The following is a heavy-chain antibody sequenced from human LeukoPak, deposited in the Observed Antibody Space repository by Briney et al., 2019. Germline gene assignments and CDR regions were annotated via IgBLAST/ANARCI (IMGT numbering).Heavy chain of an antibody. CDR3: ARDAIAARPGEIYYYYYYMDV. Sequence: SETLSLTCTVSGGSISSYYWSWIRQPAGKGLEWIGRIYTSGSTNYSPSLKSRVTMSVDTSKNQFSLKLSSVTAADTAVYYCARDAIAARPGEIYYYYYYMDVWGKGTTVTVSS. CDR1: GGSISSYY. J-gene: IGHJ6*03. CDR2: IYTSGST. V-gene: IGHV4-4*07. D-gene: IGHD6-6*01.